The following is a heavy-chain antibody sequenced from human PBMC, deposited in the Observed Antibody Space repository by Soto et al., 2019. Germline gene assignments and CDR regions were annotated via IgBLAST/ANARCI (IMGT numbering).Heavy chain of an antibody. D-gene: IGHD6-19*01. CDR1: GFTFSSYG. CDR3: GTSVWYPESYYYYGMDV. J-gene: IGHJ6*02. Sequence: GGSLKLSCAASGFTFSSYGMHWVRQAPGKGLEWVAVIWYDGSNKYYADSVKGRFTISRDNSKNTLCLQMNSLRAEDTAVYYCGTSVWYPESYYYYGMDVWGQGTTVTVSS. CDR2: IWYDGSNK. V-gene: IGHV3-33*01.